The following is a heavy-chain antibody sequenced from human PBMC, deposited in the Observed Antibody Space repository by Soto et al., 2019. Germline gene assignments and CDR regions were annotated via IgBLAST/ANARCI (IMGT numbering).Heavy chain of an antibody. CDR1: GGSISSYY. D-gene: IGHD4-17*01. V-gene: IGHV4-59*01. CDR2: IYYSGST. CDR3: ARDYGDFYFDY. Sequence: SETLSLTCTVSGGSISSYYWSWIRQPPGKGLEWIGYIYYSGSTNYNPSLKSRVTISVDTSKNQFPLKLSSVTAADTAVYYCARDYGDFYFDYWGQGTLVTVSS. J-gene: IGHJ4*02.